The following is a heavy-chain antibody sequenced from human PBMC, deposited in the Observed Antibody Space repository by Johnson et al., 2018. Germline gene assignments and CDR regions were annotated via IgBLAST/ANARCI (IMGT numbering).Heavy chain of an antibody. J-gene: IGHJ3*02. D-gene: IGHD3-22*01. CDR1: GGSFSGYY. CDR3: GRGGFYDSSGYYYGDSFDI. Sequence: QVQLQQWGAGLLKXSETLSLTCAVYGGSFSGYYWSWIRQPPGKGLEWIGEINHGGSTNYNQSLKSRVPITVDTSKNQFSLKLSSVTAADTAVYYCGRGGFYDSSGYYYGDSFDIWGQGTMVTVSS. CDR2: INHGGST. V-gene: IGHV4-34*01.